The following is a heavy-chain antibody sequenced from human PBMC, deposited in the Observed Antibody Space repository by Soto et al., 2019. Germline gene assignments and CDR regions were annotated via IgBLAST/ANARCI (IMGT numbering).Heavy chain of an antibody. CDR2: INWNSGTM. V-gene: IGHV3-9*01. Sequence: GGSLRLSCAASGFTFDDYGMHWVRQAPGKGLEWVSGINWNSGTMVYRDSVKGRFTISRDNARNSLYLQMSSLRVEDTAVYYCGKGYSSSWYVWFDYWGQGTLVTVSS. CDR1: GFTFDDYG. CDR3: GKGYSSSWYVWFDY. D-gene: IGHD6-13*01. J-gene: IGHJ4*02.